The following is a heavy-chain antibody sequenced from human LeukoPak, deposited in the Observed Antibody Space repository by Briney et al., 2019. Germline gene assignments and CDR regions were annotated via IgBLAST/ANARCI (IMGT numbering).Heavy chain of an antibody. D-gene: IGHD1-1*01. CDR3: ARGNWKVIKGYFDY. J-gene: IGHJ4*02. CDR2: ISSSSSTI. Sequence: PPGGSLRLSCAASGFTFSSYSMNWVRQAPGKGLEWVSYISSSSSTIYYADSVKGRFTISRDNAKNSLYLQMNSLRDEDTAVYYCARGNWKVIKGYFDYWGQGTLVTVSS. CDR1: GFTFSSYS. V-gene: IGHV3-48*02.